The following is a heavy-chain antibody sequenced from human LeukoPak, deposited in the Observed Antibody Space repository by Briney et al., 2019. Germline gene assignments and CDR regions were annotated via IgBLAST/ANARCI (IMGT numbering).Heavy chain of an antibody. V-gene: IGHV4-30-4*01. CDR2: IYYSGST. CDR1: GGSISSGDYY. CDR3: ARVGGGSASIPTIFDY. D-gene: IGHD3-16*01. Sequence: SETLSLTCTVSGGSISSGDYYWSWLRQPPGKGLEWIGYIYYSGSTYYNPSLKSRVTISVDTSKNQFSLKLSSVTAADTAVYYCARVGGGSASIPTIFDYWGQGTLVTVSS. J-gene: IGHJ4*02.